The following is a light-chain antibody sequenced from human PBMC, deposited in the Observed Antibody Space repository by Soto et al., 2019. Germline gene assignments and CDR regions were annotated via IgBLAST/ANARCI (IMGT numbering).Light chain of an antibody. J-gene: IGKJ3*01. CDR2: GAY. V-gene: IGKV3-15*01. Sequence: EIVMTQSPATLSAPPGERATLSCRGSQSVSRHLGLYQPEPGQAPRRLVYGAYTRATGIPARFSGSGCGTEFTPTISSLQSQDFAVYYCQQYNNGPSITFGQGTKVD. CDR1: QSVSRH. CDR3: QQYNNGPSIT.